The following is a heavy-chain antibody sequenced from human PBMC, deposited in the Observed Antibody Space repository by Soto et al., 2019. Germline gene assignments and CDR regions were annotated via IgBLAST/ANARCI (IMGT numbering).Heavy chain of an antibody. J-gene: IGHJ6*02. Sequence: KPSETLSLTCAVYGGSFSGYYWSWIRQPPGKGLEWIGEINHSGSTNYNPSLKSRVTISVDTSKNQFSLKLSSVTAADTAVYYCARAGSRITIFGVVPRSYGMDVWGQGTTVTVSS. CDR2: INHSGST. D-gene: IGHD3-3*01. CDR3: ARAGSRITIFGVVPRSYGMDV. CDR1: GGSFSGYY. V-gene: IGHV4-34*01.